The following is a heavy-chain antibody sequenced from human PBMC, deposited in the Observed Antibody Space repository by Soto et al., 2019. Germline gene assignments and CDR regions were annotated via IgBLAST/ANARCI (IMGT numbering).Heavy chain of an antibody. CDR1: GGTFSSYT. V-gene: IGHV1-69*02. Sequence: QVQLVQSGAEVKKPGSSVKVSCKASGGTFSSYTISWVRQAPGQGLEWMGRIIPILGIANYAQKFQGRVTITADKSTSTAYMELSSLRSEDTAVYYCASGRGPDYVWGSYRPQGHGMDVWGQGTTVTVSS. CDR2: IIPILGIA. J-gene: IGHJ6*02. CDR3: ASGRGPDYVWGSYRPQGHGMDV. D-gene: IGHD3-16*02.